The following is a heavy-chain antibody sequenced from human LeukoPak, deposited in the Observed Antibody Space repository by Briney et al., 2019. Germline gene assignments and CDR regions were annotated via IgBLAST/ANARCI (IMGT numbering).Heavy chain of an antibody. CDR1: GGSITSSNYY. Sequence: SETLSLTCTVSGGSITSSNYYWGWIRQPPGKRLEWIGTIYYSGNTYYNPSLKSRVTISLDTSKNQFSLKLSSVTAADTAVYYCARGPPPDFDYWGRGTLVTVSS. J-gene: IGHJ4*02. CDR3: ARGPPPDFDY. V-gene: IGHV4-39*07. CDR2: IYYSGNT.